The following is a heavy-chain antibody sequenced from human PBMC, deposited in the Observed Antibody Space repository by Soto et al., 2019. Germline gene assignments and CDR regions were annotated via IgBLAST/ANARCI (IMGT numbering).Heavy chain of an antibody. D-gene: IGHD6-19*01. Sequence: LRLSCAASGCTFKESAMNWVRQAPGKGLEWVASISDTGASTWYAESVRGRLSISRDNSKNTLYLQMKSLRGEDTAVYYCAKGRGSGWAWYFDNWGQGTLVTVSS. CDR2: ISDTGAST. V-gene: IGHV3-23*01. J-gene: IGHJ4*02. CDR1: GCTFKESA. CDR3: AKGRGSGWAWYFDN.